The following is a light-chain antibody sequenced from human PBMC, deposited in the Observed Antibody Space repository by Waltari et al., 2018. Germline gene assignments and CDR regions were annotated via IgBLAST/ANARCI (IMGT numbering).Light chain of an antibody. CDR1: SSDVGHYNF. J-gene: IGLJ7*01. CDR2: DVV. Sequence: QSALTQPRSVSGSPGQSLTISCSGTSSDVGHYNFSSWYQQHPGNAPKLLIYDVVKRPSGVPDRFSGSKSGNTASLTISGLQTEDEADYYCCSYAGSYTFVFGGGTQLTVL. V-gene: IGLV2-11*01. CDR3: CSYAGSYTFV.